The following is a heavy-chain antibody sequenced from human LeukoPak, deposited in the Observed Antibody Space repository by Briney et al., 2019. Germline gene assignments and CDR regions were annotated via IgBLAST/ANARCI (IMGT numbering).Heavy chain of an antibody. V-gene: IGHV4-30-4*01. CDR1: GGSISSCDYY. CDR3: GIAPSLELGTNYFDY. J-gene: IGHJ4*02. D-gene: IGHD7-27*01. CDR2: IYYSGST. Sequence: SETLSLTCTVSGGSISSCDYYWSWIRQPPGKGLEWIGYIYYSGSTYHNPSLKSRVTISVDTSKNQFSLKRTSVTAADTAVSSCGIAPSLELGTNYFDYGGQGTLVTVSS.